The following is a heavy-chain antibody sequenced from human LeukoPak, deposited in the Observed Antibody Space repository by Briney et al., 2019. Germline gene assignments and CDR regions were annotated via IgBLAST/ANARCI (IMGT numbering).Heavy chain of an antibody. D-gene: IGHD3-3*01. CDR2: MNPNSGST. Sequence: ASVKVSCKASGYTFTSYDINWVRQATGQGLEWMGWMNPNSGSTGYAQKFQGRVTMTRNTSISTAYMELSSLRSEDTAVYYCARGRRHYDFWSGYYRNYYFDYWGQGTLVTVSS. CDR1: GYTFTSYD. CDR3: ARGRRHYDFWSGYYRNYYFDY. V-gene: IGHV1-8*01. J-gene: IGHJ4*02.